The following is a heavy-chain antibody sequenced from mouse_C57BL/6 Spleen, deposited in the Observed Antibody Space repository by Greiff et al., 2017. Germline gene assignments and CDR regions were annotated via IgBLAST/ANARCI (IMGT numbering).Heavy chain of an antibody. CDR3: ARHGLKGDYQDYAMDY. CDR2: ISNGGGST. CDR1: GFTFSDYY. J-gene: IGHJ4*01. V-gene: IGHV5-12*01. Sequence: EVKVVESGGGLVQPGGSLKLSCAASGFTFSDYYMYWVRQTPEKRLEWVAYISNGGGSTYYPDTVKGRFTISRDNAKNTLYLQMSRLKSEDTAMYYCARHGLKGDYQDYAMDYWGQGTSVTVSS. D-gene: IGHD2-4*01.